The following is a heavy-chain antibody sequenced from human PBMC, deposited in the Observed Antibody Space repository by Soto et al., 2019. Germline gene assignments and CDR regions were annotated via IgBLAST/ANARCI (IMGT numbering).Heavy chain of an antibody. CDR1: TFIFTNYA. CDR3: ATISDRGIAAALDF. D-gene: IGHD6-13*01. Sequence: GGSLRLSXAASTFIFTNYAMSWVRQAPGEGLEWVSAISGSGGTTYYAESVKGRFSISRDNSKNTLYLQLNSLRVEDTAIYYCATISDRGIAAALDFWGQGTLVTV. V-gene: IGHV3-23*01. CDR2: ISGSGGTT. J-gene: IGHJ4*02.